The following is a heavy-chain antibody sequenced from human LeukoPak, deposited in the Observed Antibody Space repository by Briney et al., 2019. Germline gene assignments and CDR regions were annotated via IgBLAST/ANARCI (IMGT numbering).Heavy chain of an antibody. CDR2: IYSGGST. J-gene: IGHJ3*02. CDR3: ARDRSSGYDDAFDI. V-gene: IGHV3-66*01. CDR1: GFTVSSNY. D-gene: IGHD5-12*01. Sequence: GGSLRLSCAASGFTVSSNYMSWVRQVPGKGLEWVSVIYSGGSTYYSDSVKGRFTISRDNSKNTLYLQMNSLRAEDTAVYYCARDRSSGYDDAFDIWGQGTMVTVSS.